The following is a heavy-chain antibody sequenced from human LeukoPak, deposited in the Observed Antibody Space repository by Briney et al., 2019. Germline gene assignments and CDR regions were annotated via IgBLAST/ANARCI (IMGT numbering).Heavy chain of an antibody. Sequence: ASVKVSCKASGGTFSSYAISWVRQAPGQGLEWMGGIIPIFGTANYAQKFQGRVTMTTDTSTSTAYMELRSLRSDDTAVYYCARDSLHYYMDVWGKGTTVTISS. CDR2: IIPIFGTA. J-gene: IGHJ6*03. CDR1: GGTFSSYA. CDR3: ARDSLHYYMDV. V-gene: IGHV1-69*05.